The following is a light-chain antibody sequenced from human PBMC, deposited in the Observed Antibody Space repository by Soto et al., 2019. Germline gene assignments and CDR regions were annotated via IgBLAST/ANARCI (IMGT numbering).Light chain of an antibody. Sequence: QSALTQPASVSGSPGQSITISCTGTSSDVGSYNLVSWYQQHPGKAPNLMIYEVSKRPSGVSNRFSGSKSGNTASLTISGLQAEDEADYYCCSYVGSSSVVFGGGTKLTVL. V-gene: IGLV2-23*02. CDR3: CSYVGSSSVV. CDR1: SSDVGSYNL. CDR2: EVS. J-gene: IGLJ2*01.